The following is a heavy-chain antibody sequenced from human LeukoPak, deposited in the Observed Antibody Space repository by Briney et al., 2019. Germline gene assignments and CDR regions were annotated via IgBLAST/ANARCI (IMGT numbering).Heavy chain of an antibody. D-gene: IGHD3-10*01. CDR2: IYYSGST. Sequence: SETLSLTCTVSGGSISSYYWSWIRQPPGKGLEWIGYIYYSGSTNYNPSLKSRVTIPVDTSKNQFSLKLRSVTAADTAVYYCARVLFRGTSDAFDIWGQGTMVTVSS. CDR1: GGSISSYY. V-gene: IGHV4-59*12. CDR3: ARVLFRGTSDAFDI. J-gene: IGHJ3*02.